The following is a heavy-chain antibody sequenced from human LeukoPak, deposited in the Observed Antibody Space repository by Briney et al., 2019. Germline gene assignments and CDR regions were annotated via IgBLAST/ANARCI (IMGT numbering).Heavy chain of an antibody. J-gene: IGHJ6*03. CDR2: IDSSGGYM. D-gene: IGHD3-3*01. V-gene: IGHV3-21*01. CDR3: ARVAEFWSGYIYYYYMDV. Sequence: GGSLRLSCEASGFTFNTYSMNWARQAPGKGLEWVSSIDSSGGYMFYADSVKGRFTISRGNAKNSLYLQMNSLRAEDTAVYYCARVAEFWSGYIYYYYMDVWGKGTTVTVSS. CDR1: GFTFNTYS.